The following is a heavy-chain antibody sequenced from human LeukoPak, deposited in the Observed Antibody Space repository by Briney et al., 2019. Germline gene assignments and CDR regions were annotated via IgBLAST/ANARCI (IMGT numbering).Heavy chain of an antibody. CDR2: ISSSGRTM. V-gene: IGHV3-48*03. J-gene: IGHJ6*03. CDR1: GFIFGSYE. CDR3: ARAAIAAARIYYYMDV. Sequence: GGSLRLSCAASGFIFGSYEMSWVRQAPGKGLEWVSYISSSGRTMYYADSVKGRFTVSRDNAKNSLYLQMNSLRAEDTAVYYCARAAIAAARIYYYMDVWGKGTTVTVSS. D-gene: IGHD6-13*01.